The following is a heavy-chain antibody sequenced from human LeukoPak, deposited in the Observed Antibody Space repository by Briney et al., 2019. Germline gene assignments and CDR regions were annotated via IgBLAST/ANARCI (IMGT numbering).Heavy chain of an antibody. CDR3: ARVFPIAAAGYFDY. Sequence: SETLSLTCAVYGGSFSGYYWSWIRQPPGKGLEWIGYIYYSGSTYYNPSLKSRVTISVDTSKNQFSLKLSSVTAADTAVYYCARVFPIAAAGYFDYWGQGTLVTVSS. V-gene: IGHV4-34*09. CDR2: IYYSGST. CDR1: GGSFSGYY. D-gene: IGHD6-13*01. J-gene: IGHJ4*02.